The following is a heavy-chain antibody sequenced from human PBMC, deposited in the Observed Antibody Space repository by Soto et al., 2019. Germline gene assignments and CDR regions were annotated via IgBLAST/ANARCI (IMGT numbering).Heavy chain of an antibody. CDR1: GGSISSSSYY. Sequence: SETLSVTCTVSGGSISSSSYYWGWIRQPPGKGLEWIGSIYYSGSTYYNPSLKSRVTISVDTSKNQFSLKLSSVTAADTAVYYCARQVSGWYENYYYYGMDVWGQGTTVTVSS. CDR3: ARQVSGWYENYYYYGMDV. CDR2: IYYSGST. D-gene: IGHD6-19*01. V-gene: IGHV4-39*01. J-gene: IGHJ6*02.